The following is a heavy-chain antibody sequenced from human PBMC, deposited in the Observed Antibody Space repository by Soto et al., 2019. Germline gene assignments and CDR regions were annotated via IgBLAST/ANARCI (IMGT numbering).Heavy chain of an antibody. D-gene: IGHD3-22*01. J-gene: IGHJ5*02. V-gene: IGHV4-34*01. CDR1: GGSFSGYY. CDR2: INHSGST. CDR3: ARGFASSTMIVEGSIDP. Sequence: SETLSLTCAVYGGSFSGYYWSWIRQPPGKGLEWIGEINHSGSTNYNPSLKSRVTISVDTSKNQFSLKLSSVTAEDTAVYYCARGFASSTMIVEGSIDPWGQGTLVTVSS.